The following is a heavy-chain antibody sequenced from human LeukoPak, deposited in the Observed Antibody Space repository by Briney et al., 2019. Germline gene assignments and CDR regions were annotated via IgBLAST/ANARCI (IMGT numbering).Heavy chain of an antibody. CDR2: IYYSGST. J-gene: IGHJ4*02. V-gene: IGHV4-39*07. CDR3: ARDLDDTSAPDY. CDR1: GGSISSSSYY. D-gene: IGHD5-24*01. Sequence: PSETLSLTCTVSGGSISSSSYYWGWIRQPPGKGLEWIGSIYYSGSTYYNPSLKSRVTISVDTSKNQFSLKLSSVTAADTAVYYCARDLDDTSAPDYWGQGTLVTVSS.